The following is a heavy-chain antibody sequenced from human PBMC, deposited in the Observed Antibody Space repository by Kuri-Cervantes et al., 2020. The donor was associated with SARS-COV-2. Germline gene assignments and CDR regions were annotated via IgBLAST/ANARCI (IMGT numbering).Heavy chain of an antibody. J-gene: IGHJ5*02. CDR3: ARSRRVWFDP. CDR1: GGSFSGYY. Sequence: ESLKISCAVYGGSFSGYYWSWIRQPPGKGLEWIGEINHSGSTNYNPSLKGRVTISVDTSKNQFSLKLSSVTAADTAVYYCARSRRVWFDPWGQGTLVTVSS. V-gene: IGHV4-34*01. D-gene: IGHD1-14*01. CDR2: INHSGST.